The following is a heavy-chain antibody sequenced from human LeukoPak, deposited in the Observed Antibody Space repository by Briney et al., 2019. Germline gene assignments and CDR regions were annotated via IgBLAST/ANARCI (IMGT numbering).Heavy chain of an antibody. Sequence: GASVKVSCKASGYTFRSYDIHWVRQATGQGLEWMGWMTPNSGNTGYAQKFQGRVTMTEDTSTDTAYMELNSLRSEDTAVYYCATDSDPWGPAAGTIDYWGQGTLVTVSS. CDR1: GYTFRSYD. D-gene: IGHD6-13*01. J-gene: IGHJ4*02. CDR3: ATDSDPWGPAAGTIDY. V-gene: IGHV1-8*01. CDR2: MTPNSGNT.